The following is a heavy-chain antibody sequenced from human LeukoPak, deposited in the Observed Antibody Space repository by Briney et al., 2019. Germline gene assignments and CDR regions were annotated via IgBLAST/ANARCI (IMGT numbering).Heavy chain of an antibody. CDR2: IKSKSDGGTT. V-gene: IGHV3-15*01. Sequence: GGSLRLSCAASGNTLSNAWMSWVRQAPGKGLEWVGRIKSKSDGGTTDYPAPVKGRCTISRDDSKNTLYLQMNNLKTEDTAVYYCATGGHYLGLWGRGTLVTVSS. CDR3: ATGGHYLGL. CDR1: GNTLSNAW. J-gene: IGHJ2*01.